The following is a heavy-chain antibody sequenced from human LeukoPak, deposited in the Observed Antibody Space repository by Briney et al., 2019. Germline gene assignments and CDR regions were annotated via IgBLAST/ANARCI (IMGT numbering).Heavy chain of an antibody. CDR1: GFIFSNHN. CDR2: ISSSSSTI. V-gene: IGHV3-48*01. J-gene: IGHJ6*03. Sequence: GGSLRLSCAASGFIFSNHNMNWVRQAPGKGLEWVSYISSSSSTIYYADSVKGRFTISRDNSKNTLYLQMNSLRAEDTAVYYCAKGGARPTGYYYYMDVWGKGTTVTVSS. CDR3: AKGGARPTGYYYYMDV.